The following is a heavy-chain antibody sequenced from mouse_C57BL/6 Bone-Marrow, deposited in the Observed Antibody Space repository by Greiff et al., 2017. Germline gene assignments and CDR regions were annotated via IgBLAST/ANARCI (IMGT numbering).Heavy chain of an antibody. J-gene: IGHJ1*03. D-gene: IGHD1-1*01. CDR3: ARYYYGSSYWYFDV. CDR1: GYTFTDYY. CDR2: INPNNGGT. Sequence: EVQLQQSGPELVKPGASVKISCKASGYTFTDYYMNWVKQSHGKSLEWIGDINPNNGGTSYNQKFKGKATLTEDKSSSTAYMELRSLTSEDSAVYYCARYYYGSSYWYFDVWGTGTTVTVSS. V-gene: IGHV1-26*01.